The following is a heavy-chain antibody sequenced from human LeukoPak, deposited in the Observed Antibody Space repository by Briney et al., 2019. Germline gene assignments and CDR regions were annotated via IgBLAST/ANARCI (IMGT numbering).Heavy chain of an antibody. J-gene: IGHJ4*02. CDR1: DYSISSGYGYY. CDR2: IYYSGST. Sequence: SSETLSLTCTVSDYSISSGYGYYWSWIRQPPGKGLEWIGYIYYSGSTNYNPSLKSRVTISVDTSKNQFSLKLSSVTAADTAVYYCARAEMATITEPRYFDYWGQGTLVTVSS. V-gene: IGHV4-61*08. CDR3: ARAEMATITEPRYFDY. D-gene: IGHD5-24*01.